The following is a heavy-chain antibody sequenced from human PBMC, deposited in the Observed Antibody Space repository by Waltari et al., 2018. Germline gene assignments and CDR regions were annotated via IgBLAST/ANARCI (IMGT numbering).Heavy chain of an antibody. D-gene: IGHD6-6*01. V-gene: IGHV4-39*07. J-gene: IGHJ4*02. CDR2: IYYSGST. CDR3: ASRIAARPTWFDY. CDR1: GASFSRRRYS. Sequence: QLQLQESGPGLVKPSATLSLTCTVSGASFSRRRYSWGWLRQPPGKGLEWIGSIYYSGSTYYNPSLKSRVTISVDTSKNQFSLKLSSVTAADTAVYYCASRIAARPTWFDYWGQGTLVTVSS.